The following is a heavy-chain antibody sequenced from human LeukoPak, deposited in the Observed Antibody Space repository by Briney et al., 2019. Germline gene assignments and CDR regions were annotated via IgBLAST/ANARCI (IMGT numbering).Heavy chain of an antibody. CDR1: GGSVSITSYY. CDR3: ARGSGSYYVYFDY. J-gene: IGHJ4*02. V-gene: IGHV4-34*01. D-gene: IGHD3-10*01. CDR2: INHSGST. Sequence: SETLSLTCAVSGGSVSITSYYWGWIRQPPGKGLEWIGEINHSGSTNYNPSLKSRVTISVDTSKNRFSLKLSSVTAADTAVYYCARGSGSYYVYFDYWGQGTLVTVSS.